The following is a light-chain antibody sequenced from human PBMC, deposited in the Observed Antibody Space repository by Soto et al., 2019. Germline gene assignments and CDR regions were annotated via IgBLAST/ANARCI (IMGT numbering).Light chain of an antibody. J-gene: IGLJ2*01. CDR1: SNDVGGYDY. CDR2: DVT. V-gene: IGLV2-11*01. CDR3: CSYAGNYTF. Sequence: QSALTQPRSVSGSPGQSVTISCTGTSNDVGGYDYVSWYQQYPGKAPTYILYDVTKRPSGVPDRFSGSKSGNTASLTISGLQADDEADYSCCSYAGNYTFFGGGTQLTVL.